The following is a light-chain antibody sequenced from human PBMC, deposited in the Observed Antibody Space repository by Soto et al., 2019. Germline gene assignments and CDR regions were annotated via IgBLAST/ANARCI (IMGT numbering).Light chain of an antibody. CDR1: QGISSA. V-gene: IGKV1-13*02. Sequence: AIQLTQSPSSLSASVGDRVTITCRASQGISSALAWYQQKPGKAPKVLIYDASSLESGVPSRFSGSGSGTDFTLTIRSLQPEDFATYYCQQFNSYPRTFGQGPKREIK. CDR2: DAS. J-gene: IGKJ2*02. CDR3: QQFNSYPRT.